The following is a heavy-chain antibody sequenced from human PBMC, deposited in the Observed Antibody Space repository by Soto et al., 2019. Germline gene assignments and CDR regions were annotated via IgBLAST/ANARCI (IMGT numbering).Heavy chain of an antibody. V-gene: IGHV1-69*06. CDR2: IIPLFGTE. CDR3: ARGPRYCSTTTCFSGVTWFDP. CDR1: GGSFSTYA. Sequence: SVKVSCKASGGSFSTYAINWLRQAPGQGLEWMGGIIPLFGTENYAQNFQDRFTFTADKSTTTAYMEVRRLRSDDTAVYYCARGPRYCSTTTCFSGVTWFDPWGQGSLVTVSS. J-gene: IGHJ5*02. D-gene: IGHD2-2*01.